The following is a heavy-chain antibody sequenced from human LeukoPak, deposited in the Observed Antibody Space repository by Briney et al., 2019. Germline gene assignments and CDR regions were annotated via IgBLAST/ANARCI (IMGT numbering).Heavy chain of an antibody. J-gene: IGHJ3*02. Sequence: PSGTLSLTCTVSGGSISSSSYYWGWIRQPPGKGLEWIGSIYYSGSTYYNPSLKSRVTISVDTSKNQFSLKLSSVTAADTAVYYCARLTLTTVVTNDAFDIWGQGTMVTVSS. CDR1: GGSISSSSYY. CDR3: ARLTLTTVVTNDAFDI. D-gene: IGHD4-23*01. CDR2: IYYSGST. V-gene: IGHV4-39*01.